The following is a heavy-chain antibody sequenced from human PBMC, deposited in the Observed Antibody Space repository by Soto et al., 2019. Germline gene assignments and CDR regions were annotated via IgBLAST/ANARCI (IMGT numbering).Heavy chain of an antibody. D-gene: IGHD3-22*01. CDR2: IYYSGST. CDR3: ARDWDYYDSSGYLGFDP. Sequence: SETLSLTCTVSGGSISSRGYYWGWIRQPPGKGLEWIGTIYYSGSTYYNPSLKSRVTISVDTSKNQFSLKLSSVTAADTAVYYCARDWDYYDSSGYLGFDPWGQGTLVTVSS. J-gene: IGHJ5*02. V-gene: IGHV4-39*02. CDR1: GGSISSRGYY.